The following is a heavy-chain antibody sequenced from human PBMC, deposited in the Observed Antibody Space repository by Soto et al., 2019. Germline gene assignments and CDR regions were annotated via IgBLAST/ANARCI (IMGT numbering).Heavy chain of an antibody. D-gene: IGHD6-19*01. CDR2: IGTAGDT. J-gene: IGHJ4*02. CDR1: GLTISSYD. Sequence: GGSLRHSCAASGLTISSYDMHWVRQAKGKGLEWVSAIGTAGDTYYPGSVKARFTLSRENAKTSLYLQMNSLRAEDTAVYYCAIPGIAATGPGIAVAGGFDYWGQGTLVTVSS. CDR3: AIPGIAATGPGIAVAGGFDY. V-gene: IGHV3-13*01.